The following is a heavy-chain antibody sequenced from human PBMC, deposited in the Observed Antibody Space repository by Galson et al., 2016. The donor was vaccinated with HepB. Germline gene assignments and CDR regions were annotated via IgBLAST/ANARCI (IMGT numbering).Heavy chain of an antibody. Sequence: SETLSLTCSVSGVSVNNEAYHWSWIRQPPGKGLEWLGHSYHSWHLNDKLRGRVSMSIDTAKNPFSLSLTSLTAADTAVYYCATYLAGHGGTGYWGQGTLVTVAS. CDR2: SYHSWHL. J-gene: IGHJ4*02. D-gene: IGHD3-16*01. CDR1: GVSVNNEAYH. CDR3: ATYLAGHGGTGY. V-gene: IGHV4-61*08.